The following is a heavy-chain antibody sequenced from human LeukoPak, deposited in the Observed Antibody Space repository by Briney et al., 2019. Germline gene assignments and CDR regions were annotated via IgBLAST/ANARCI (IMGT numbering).Heavy chain of an antibody. J-gene: IGHJ4*02. CDR2: ISSSSTI. Sequence: PGGSLRLSCAASGFTFSSYSMNWVRQAPGKGLEWVSYISSSSTIYYADSVKGRFTISRDNAKNSLYLQMNSLRAEDTAVYYCARANVELDYWGQGTLVTVSS. CDR1: GFTFSSYS. V-gene: IGHV3-48*01. CDR3: ARANVELDY.